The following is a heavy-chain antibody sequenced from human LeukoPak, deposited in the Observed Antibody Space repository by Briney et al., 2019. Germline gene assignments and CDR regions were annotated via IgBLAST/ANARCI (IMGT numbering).Heavy chain of an antibody. CDR3: AIRYGSGEKYYYYYYMDV. Sequence: GASVKVSCQASGYTFTSYDINWVRQASGQGLEWMGWMNPNSGNKGYAQKFQGRVTMTRNTSISTAYIELSSLRSEDTAVYYCAIRYGSGEKYYYYYYMDVWGKGTTVTVSS. V-gene: IGHV1-8*01. D-gene: IGHD3-10*01. J-gene: IGHJ6*03. CDR1: GYTFTSYD. CDR2: MNPNSGNK.